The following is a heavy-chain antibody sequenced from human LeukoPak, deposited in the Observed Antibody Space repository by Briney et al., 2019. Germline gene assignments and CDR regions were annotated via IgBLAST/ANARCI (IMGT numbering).Heavy chain of an antibody. Sequence: AGSLRLSCVASELIFSDFCMTWVRHSRGKGLEWVATIKKDGSEKYYVDSVNRLFTISRDHAENTLYLHMNSLRAEDTAVYYCTRGGRYTSYYWQYWGLGTLVTVSS. J-gene: IGHJ4*02. CDR1: ELIFSDFC. CDR3: TRGGRYTSYYWQY. V-gene: IGHV3-7*01. D-gene: IGHD1-26*01. CDR2: IKKDGSEK.